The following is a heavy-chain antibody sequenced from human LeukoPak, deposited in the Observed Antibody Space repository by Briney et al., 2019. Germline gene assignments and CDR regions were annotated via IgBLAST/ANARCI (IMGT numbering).Heavy chain of an antibody. J-gene: IGHJ4*02. D-gene: IGHD6-19*01. CDR1: GFPFSSYW. V-gene: IGHV3-21*05. CDR3: ARGERLGPDY. CDR2: ISSSSSYT. Sequence: AGGSPRLSCAASGFPFSSYWMHWVRQAPGKGLEWLSYISSSSSYTNYADSVKGRFTMSRDNAKNSLYLQMNSLRAEDTAVYYCARGERLGPDYWGQGTLVTVSS.